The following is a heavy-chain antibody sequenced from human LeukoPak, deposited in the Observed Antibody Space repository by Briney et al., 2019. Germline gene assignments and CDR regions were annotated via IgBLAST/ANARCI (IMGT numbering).Heavy chain of an antibody. CDR2: ISGSGGST. J-gene: IGHJ4*02. D-gene: IGHD1-1*01. V-gene: IGHV3-23*01. CDR3: AKEGTGTTSVTSAFDF. CDR1: GFTFSSYA. Sequence: PGGSLRLSCVASGFTFSSYAMTWVRQAPGKGLEWVSAISGSGGSTYYADSVKGRFTISRDNSKNTLYLQMNSLRAEDTAVYYCAKEGTGTTSVTSAFDFWGQGNLVTVSS.